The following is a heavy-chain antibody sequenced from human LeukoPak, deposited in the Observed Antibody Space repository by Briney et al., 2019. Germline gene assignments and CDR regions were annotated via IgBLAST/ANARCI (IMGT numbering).Heavy chain of an antibody. V-gene: IGHV3-33*08. J-gene: IGHJ4*02. CDR1: GFTFSSYG. CDR3: ARDLVGAIAHGFDY. CDR2: IRCDGSDK. Sequence: GGSLRLSCTASGFTFSSYGMHWVRQAPGKGLEWVAVIRCDGSDKYYADSVKGRFTISRDISKNTLYLQMNSLRAEDTAVYYCARDLVGAIAHGFDYWGQGTLVTVSS. D-gene: IGHD1-26*01.